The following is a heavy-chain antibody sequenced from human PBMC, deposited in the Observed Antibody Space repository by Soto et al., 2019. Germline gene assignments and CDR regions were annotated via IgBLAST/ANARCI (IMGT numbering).Heavy chain of an antibody. CDR2: ISPYNGRT. CDR3: GRRRTDSYAMDV. CDR1: GYSFTSYG. Sequence: ASVKVSCKASGYSFTSYGIGWVRQVPGQGPEWMGWISPYNGRTNYAQSVKGRVVMTTDISTNTVYLELRSLRSDDSAIYYCGRRRTDSYAMDVRGQGTTVTV. J-gene: IGHJ6*02. V-gene: IGHV1-18*01. D-gene: IGHD5-18*01.